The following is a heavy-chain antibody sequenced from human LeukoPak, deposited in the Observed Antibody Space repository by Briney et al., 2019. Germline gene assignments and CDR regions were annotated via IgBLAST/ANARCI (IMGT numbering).Heavy chain of an antibody. V-gene: IGHV3-21*04. D-gene: IGHD3-10*01. CDR1: GFTFSSYS. Sequence: GESLRLSCAASGFTFSSYSMNWVRQAPGKGLEWVSSISTSSIYIYYADSVKGRFTISRGNAKNSLYLQMNSLRAEDTAVYYCARAKPKNMVRGLIMRRESRYYFDYWGQGTLVTVSS. CDR3: ARAKPKNMVRGLIMRRESRYYFDY. CDR2: ISTSSIYI. J-gene: IGHJ4*02.